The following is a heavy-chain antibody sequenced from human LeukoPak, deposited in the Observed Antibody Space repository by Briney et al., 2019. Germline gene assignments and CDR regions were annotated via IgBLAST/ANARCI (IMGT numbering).Heavy chain of an antibody. D-gene: IGHD3-22*01. CDR2: INWNGGST. V-gene: IGHV3-20*04. J-gene: IGHJ4*02. CDR1: GFTFDDYG. Sequence: GGSLRLSCAASGFTFDDYGMSWVRQAPGKGLEWVSGINWNGGSTGYADSVKGRFTISRDNAKNSLYLQTNSLRAEDTALYYCARGRLYYYDSSGYLLMDYFDYWGQGTLVTVSS. CDR3: ARGRLYYYDSSGYLLMDYFDY.